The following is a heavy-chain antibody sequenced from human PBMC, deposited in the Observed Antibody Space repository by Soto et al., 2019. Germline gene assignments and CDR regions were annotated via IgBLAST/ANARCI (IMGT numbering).Heavy chain of an antibody. J-gene: IGHJ6*02. V-gene: IGHV1-8*01. CDR3: ARSPPVFGVVIGYYDYYGMDV. Sequence: ASVKVSCKASGYTFASYDINWVRQATGQGLEWMGWMNPNSGNTGYAQKFQGRVTMTRNTSISTAYMELSSPRSEDTAVYYCARSPPVFGVVIGYYDYYGMDVWGQGTTVTAP. CDR1: GYTFASYD. CDR2: MNPNSGNT. D-gene: IGHD3-3*01.